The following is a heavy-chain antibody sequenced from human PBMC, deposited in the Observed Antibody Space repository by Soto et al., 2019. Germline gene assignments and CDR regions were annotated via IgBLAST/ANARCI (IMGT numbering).Heavy chain of an antibody. CDR1: GFTFSSYG. CDR2: ISYDGSNK. V-gene: IGHV3-30*18. Sequence: GGSLRLSCAASGFTFSSYGMYWVRQAPGKGLEWVAVISYDGSNKYYADSVKGRFTISRDNSKNTLYLQMNSLRAEDTAVYYCAKVVWELLGYLDYWGQGTLVTVSS. CDR3: AKVVWELLGYLDY. J-gene: IGHJ4*02. D-gene: IGHD1-26*01.